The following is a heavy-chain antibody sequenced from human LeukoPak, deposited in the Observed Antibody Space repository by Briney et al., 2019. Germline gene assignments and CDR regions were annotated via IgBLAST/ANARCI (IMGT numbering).Heavy chain of an antibody. CDR1: GFTFNTYT. Sequence: GSLRLSCAASGFTFNTYTMNWVRQAPGKGLEWVAHINPDGRDTYYVDSVKGRFTISRDNAQNSMYLQMNSLRVEDTAVYYCTSWGDTTAEYFQRWGQGTLVTVSS. J-gene: IGHJ1*01. CDR2: INPDGRDT. V-gene: IGHV3-7*01. D-gene: IGHD2-21*02. CDR3: TSWGDTTAEYFQR.